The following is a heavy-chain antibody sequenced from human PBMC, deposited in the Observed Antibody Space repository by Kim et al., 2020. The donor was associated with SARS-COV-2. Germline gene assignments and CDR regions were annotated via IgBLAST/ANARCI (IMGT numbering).Heavy chain of an antibody. CDR1: GFTFGDYA. Sequence: GGSLRLSCTTSGFTFGDYAMSWVRQAPGKGLEWVGLIRSKTYGGTTEYAASVKGRFTISRDDSKSIAYLQMNSLKTEDTAVYYCSRELGLNYWGQGTLVTVSS. J-gene: IGHJ4*02. CDR3: SRELGLNY. V-gene: IGHV3-49*04. CDR2: IRSKTYGGTT. D-gene: IGHD3-10*01.